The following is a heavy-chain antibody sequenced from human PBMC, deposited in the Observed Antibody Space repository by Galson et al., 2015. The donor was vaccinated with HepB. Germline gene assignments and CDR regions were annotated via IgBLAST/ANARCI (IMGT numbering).Heavy chain of an antibody. CDR3: ARVGSGFSYVDAFDI. CDR1: GYTFSDYY. D-gene: IGHD3-22*01. CDR2: INPNTGGT. J-gene: IGHJ3*02. Sequence: SVKVSCKASGYTFSDYYMHWVRQAPGQGLEWMGRINPNTGGTNFAQSFQGRVTMTRDTSIRTVYMEMSRLRSDDTAVYYCARVGSGFSYVDAFDIWGQGTMVTVSS. V-gene: IGHV1-2*06.